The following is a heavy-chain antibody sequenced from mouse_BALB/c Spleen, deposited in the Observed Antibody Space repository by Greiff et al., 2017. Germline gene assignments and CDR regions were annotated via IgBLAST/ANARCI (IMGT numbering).Heavy chain of an antibody. D-gene: IGHD1-1*01. CDR2: INPGSGGT. V-gene: IGHV1-54*03. Sequence: QVQLQQSGAELVRPGTSVKVSCKASGYAFTNYLIEWVKQRPGQGLEWIGVINPGSGGTNYNEKFKGKATLTADKSSSTAYMQLSSLTSDDSAVYFCARSIYYYGSSYWGQGTTLTVSS. CDR3: ARSIYYYGSSY. CDR1: GYAFTNYL. J-gene: IGHJ2*01.